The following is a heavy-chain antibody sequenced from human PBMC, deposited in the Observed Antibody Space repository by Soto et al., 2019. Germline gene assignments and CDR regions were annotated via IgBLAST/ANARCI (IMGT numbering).Heavy chain of an antibody. CDR1: GDSINTRNYY. D-gene: IGHD2-15*01. Sequence: SETLSLTCTVSGDSINTRNYYWGWIRQPPGKGLEWIASIYYSGSTNYNPSLKSRVTISVDTSKNQFSLKLSSVTAADTAVYYCARDRSGLQDGMDVWGQGTTVTVSS. J-gene: IGHJ6*02. CDR2: IYYSGST. V-gene: IGHV4-39*07. CDR3: ARDRSGLQDGMDV.